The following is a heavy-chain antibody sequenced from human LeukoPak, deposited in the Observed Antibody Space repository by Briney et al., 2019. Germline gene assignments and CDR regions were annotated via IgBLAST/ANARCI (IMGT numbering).Heavy chain of an antibody. V-gene: IGHV1-2*02. CDR2: INPNSGGT. CDR1: GYTFTGYY. Sequence: GASVKVSCKASGYTFTGYYMHWVRQAPGQGLEWMGWINPNSGGTNYAQKFQGRVTMTRDTSISTAYMELSRLRSDDTAVYYCARVYGDYVFGFPLDYWGQGTLVTVSS. CDR3: ARVYGDYVFGFPLDY. J-gene: IGHJ4*02. D-gene: IGHD4-17*01.